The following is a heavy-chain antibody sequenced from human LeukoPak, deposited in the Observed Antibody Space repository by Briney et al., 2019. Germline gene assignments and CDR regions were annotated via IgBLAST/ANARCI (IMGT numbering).Heavy chain of an antibody. CDR1: GFTFSSYG. CDR3: ARDTYQPGLIDC. CDR2: INDVSSDI. J-gene: IGHJ4*02. Sequence: GRSLRLSCAASGFTFSSYGMHWVRQAPGKGLEWVSYINDVSSDIHYADSVKGRFTISRDNAKNTLSLQMNSLRAEDTAVYYCARDTYQPGLIDCWGQGTLVTVSS. V-gene: IGHV3-21*05. D-gene: IGHD2-2*01.